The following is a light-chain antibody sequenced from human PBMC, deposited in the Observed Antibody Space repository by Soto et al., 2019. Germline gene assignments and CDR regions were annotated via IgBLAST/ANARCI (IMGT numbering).Light chain of an antibody. CDR2: GAS. CDR1: QCISSY. CDR3: QQLNAYPIT. Sequence: DIQLTQSPSFLSASVGDRVTITCRASQCISSYLAWFQQKPGRAPNLLIYGASTLQSGVPSRFSGSGSGTDFTLTISNLQPEDFATYYCQQLNAYPITFGQGTRLEIK. J-gene: IGKJ5*01. V-gene: IGKV1-9*01.